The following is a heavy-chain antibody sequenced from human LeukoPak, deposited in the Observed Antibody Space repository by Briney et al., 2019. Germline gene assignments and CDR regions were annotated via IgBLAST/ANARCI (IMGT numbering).Heavy chain of an antibody. D-gene: IGHD1-26*01. V-gene: IGHV1-69*05. J-gene: IGHJ4*02. CDR2: IIPIFGTA. Sequence: ASVKVSCKASGGTFSSYAISWVRQAPGQGLEWMGRIIPIFGTANYAQKFQGRVTITTDESTSTAYMELSSLRPEDTAVYYCARVYSGSSLGDYWGQGTLVTVSS. CDR1: GGTFSSYA. CDR3: ARVYSGSSLGDY.